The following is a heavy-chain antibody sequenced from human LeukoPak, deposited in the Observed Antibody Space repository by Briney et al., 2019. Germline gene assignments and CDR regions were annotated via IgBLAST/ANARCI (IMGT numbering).Heavy chain of an antibody. CDR3: ARTYCSTASCHWFDP. Sequence: PGGSLRLSCTASGFTFGDYPMSWFRQAPGKGLEWVGFIRSKAYGGTTEYAASVKGRFTISRDDSKTIAYLQMNSLKTEDTAVYYCARTYCSTASCHWFDPWGQGTLVTVSS. J-gene: IGHJ5*02. CDR2: IRSKAYGGTT. V-gene: IGHV3-49*03. CDR1: GFTFGDYP. D-gene: IGHD2-2*01.